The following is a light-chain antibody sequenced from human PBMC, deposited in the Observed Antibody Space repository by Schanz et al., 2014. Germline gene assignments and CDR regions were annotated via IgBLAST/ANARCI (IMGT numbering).Light chain of an antibody. Sequence: QSVLTQPASVSGSPGQSITLSCTGTSSDVGSYNYVSWYQQHPGKAPKLLIYDVSNRPSGVSNRFSGSKSGNTASLTISGLQTDDEADYYCSSYAGSNNWVFGGGTKLTVL. V-gene: IGLV2-14*01. CDR1: SSDVGSYNY. CDR3: SSYAGSNNWV. J-gene: IGLJ3*02. CDR2: DVS.